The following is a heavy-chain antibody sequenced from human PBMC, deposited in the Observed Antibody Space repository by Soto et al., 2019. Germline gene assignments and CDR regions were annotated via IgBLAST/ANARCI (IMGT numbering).Heavy chain of an antibody. V-gene: IGHV1-2*04. Sequence: QVPLVQSGAEVKKPGASVKVSCKASGYTFTGYYMHWVRQAPGQGLEWMGWINPNSGGTNYAQKFQGWVTMTRDTSISTAYMELSRLRSDDTAVYYCARDSVDTDNHYYGMDVWGQGTTVTVSS. D-gene: IGHD5-18*01. CDR3: ARDSVDTDNHYYGMDV. J-gene: IGHJ6*02. CDR1: GYTFTGYY. CDR2: INPNSGGT.